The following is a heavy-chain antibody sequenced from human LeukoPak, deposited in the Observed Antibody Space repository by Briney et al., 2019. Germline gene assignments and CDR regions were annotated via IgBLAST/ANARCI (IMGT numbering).Heavy chain of an antibody. Sequence: GGSLRLSCAASGFTFSSSAMSWVRQAPGKGLEWVAVISYDVGKKYYADSMKGRFTISRDNSKNTLYLQMNSLRAEDTAVYYCAKDDYYDTSGYQDWGQGTLVTVSS. CDR2: ISYDVGKK. D-gene: IGHD3-22*01. J-gene: IGHJ4*02. V-gene: IGHV3-30*18. CDR3: AKDDYYDTSGYQD. CDR1: GFTFSSSA.